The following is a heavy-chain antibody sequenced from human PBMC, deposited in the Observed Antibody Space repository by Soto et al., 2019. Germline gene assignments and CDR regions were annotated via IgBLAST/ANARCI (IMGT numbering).Heavy chain of an antibody. CDR2: ISPDGGNQ. D-gene: IGHD6-6*01. J-gene: IGHJ1*01. CDR1: GFIFSDYA. CDR3: ARENSRIAPRLFQH. V-gene: IGHV3-30-3*01. Sequence: SLKISCVASGFIFSDYAMHWARQAPGKGLVWVALISPDGGNQYYSESAKGRFTISRDNSKNTLYLQMNDLRPDDTALYYCARENSRIAPRLFQHWGHGSLVTVSS.